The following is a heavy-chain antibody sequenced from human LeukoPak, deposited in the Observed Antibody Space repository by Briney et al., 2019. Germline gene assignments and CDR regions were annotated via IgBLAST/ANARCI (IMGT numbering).Heavy chain of an antibody. CDR3: ARSKYNWNYDLDLWYYYGMDV. J-gene: IGHJ6*02. CDR1: GYSFTSYW. CDR2: IYPGDSDT. D-gene: IGHD1-7*01. V-gene: IGHV5-51*01. Sequence: GESLKISCKGSGYSFTSYWIGWVRQMPGKGLEWMGIIYPGDSDTRYSPSFQGQVTISADKSISTAYLQWSSLKASDTAMYYCARSKYNWNYDLDLWYYYGMDVWGQGTTVTVSS.